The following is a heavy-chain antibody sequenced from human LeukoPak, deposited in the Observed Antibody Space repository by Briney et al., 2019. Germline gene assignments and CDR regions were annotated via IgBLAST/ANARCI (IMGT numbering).Heavy chain of an antibody. CDR2: IYYSGST. V-gene: IGHV4-39*01. J-gene: IGHJ4*02. D-gene: IGHD3-10*01. CDR3: ARGYYYGSGSPDY. Sequence: SETLSLTCTVSGGSISSSSYYWGWIRQPTGKGLEWIGSIYYSGSTYYNPSLKSRVTISVDTSKNQFSLKLSSVTAADTAVYYCARGYYYGSGSPDYWGQGTLVTVSS. CDR1: GGSISSSSYY.